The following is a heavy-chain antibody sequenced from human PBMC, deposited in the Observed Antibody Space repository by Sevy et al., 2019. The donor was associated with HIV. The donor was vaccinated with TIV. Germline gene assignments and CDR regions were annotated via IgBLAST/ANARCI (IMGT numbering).Heavy chain of an antibody. V-gene: IGHV3-30*02. CDR1: GFTFSIYG. CDR3: AKDFTGRYSSSSGDFDY. Sequence: GGSLRLSCAASGFTFSIYGMNWVRQAPGKGLEWVACIRYDGSTKYYADSVKGRFTISRDNSKNTLYLQMNSLRAEDTAVYYCAKDFTGRYSSSSGDFDYWGQRTLVTVSS. J-gene: IGHJ4*02. CDR2: IRYDGSTK. D-gene: IGHD6-6*01.